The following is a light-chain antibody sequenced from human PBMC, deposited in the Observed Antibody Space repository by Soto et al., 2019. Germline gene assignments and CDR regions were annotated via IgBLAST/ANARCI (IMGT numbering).Light chain of an antibody. CDR2: EAT. J-gene: IGLJ3*02. CDR1: TNDVGGYDL. Sequence: QSVLTQPASVSGSPGQSITISCTGTTNDVGGYDLVSWYQHHPGKAPKLMIYEATKWPSGVSDRFSGSKSGNTASLTISTRQAEDEGDYSWCSFAGGVIFVFGGGTKLTVL. V-gene: IGLV2-23*02. CDR3: CSFAGGVIFV.